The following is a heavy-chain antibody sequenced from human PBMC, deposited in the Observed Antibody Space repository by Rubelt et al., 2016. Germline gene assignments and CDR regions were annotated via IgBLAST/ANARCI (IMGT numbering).Heavy chain of an antibody. CDR1: GFTVSTNF. V-gene: IGHV3-53*01. D-gene: IGHD3-10*01. Sequence: EVQLVESGGGLIQPGGSLRLSCAASGFTVSTNFMNWVRQAPGKGLEWVSVLYSGGSTYYADSVKGRFTISRDTSKNTLYLQMNSLGAEDTALYYGAKQEQKGGSGRYYDDYWGQGTAVTVSS. J-gene: IGHJ4*02. CDR2: LYSGGST. CDR3: AKQEQKGGSGRYYDDY.